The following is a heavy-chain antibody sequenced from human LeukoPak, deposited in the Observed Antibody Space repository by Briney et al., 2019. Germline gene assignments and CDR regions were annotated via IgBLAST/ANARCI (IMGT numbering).Heavy chain of an antibody. CDR1: RITFSKNC. J-gene: IGHJ6*02. CDR2: FIPMVGVA. D-gene: IGHD2-2*01. V-gene: IGHV1-69*02. CDR3: ARIKAVGVPVAIDAYYSYGMDV. Sequence: ASVKVSCKASRITFSKNCISWVRQAPGQGLEWMGRFIPMVGVAAYAQKFQGRITITEDRSANTAFMELSSLTSEDTAVYYCARIKAVGVPVAIDAYYSYGMDVWGQGTAVAVSS.